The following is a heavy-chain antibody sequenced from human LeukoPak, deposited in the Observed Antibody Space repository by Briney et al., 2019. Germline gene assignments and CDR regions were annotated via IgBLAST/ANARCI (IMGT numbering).Heavy chain of an antibody. D-gene: IGHD6-19*01. J-gene: IGHJ4*02. CDR1: GGSIGNYH. CDR3: ARRDINCGWSFDD. CDR2: IHSSGST. V-gene: IGHV4-4*07. Sequence: SETLSLTCTVSGGSIGNYHWSWIRQPAGKGLEWIAQIHSSGSTNYNPPLKSRVSMSIDTTEDQVSLTIRSVTAADTAFYYCARRDINCGWSFDDWGQGILVTVSS.